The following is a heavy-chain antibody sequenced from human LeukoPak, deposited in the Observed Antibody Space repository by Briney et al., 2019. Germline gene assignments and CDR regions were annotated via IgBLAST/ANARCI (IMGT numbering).Heavy chain of an antibody. CDR2: INPNSGGT. CDR3: VRESITMVRGPYFDY. Sequence: ASVKVSCKASRYTFTGYYMHWVRQAAGQGLEWMGWINPNSGGTNYAQKFQGRVTMTRDTSISTAYMELSRLRSDDTAVYYCVRESITMVRGPYFDYWGQGTLVTVSS. D-gene: IGHD3-10*01. CDR1: RYTFTGYY. J-gene: IGHJ4*02. V-gene: IGHV1-2*02.